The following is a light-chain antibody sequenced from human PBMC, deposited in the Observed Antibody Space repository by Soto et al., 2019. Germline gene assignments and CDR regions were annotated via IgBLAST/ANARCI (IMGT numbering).Light chain of an antibody. CDR2: DVS. CDR1: SSDIGGYNF. J-gene: IGLJ2*01. V-gene: IGLV2-14*03. CDR3: CSFSSNNTLL. Sequence: QSALTQPASVSGSPGQSITISCTGTSSDIGGYNFVAWYQHHPGRAPKRIIYDVSMRPSGASNRVSGSKSGNTASLTISGLHAEDEAHYYCCSFSSNNTLLFGGGTKLTVL.